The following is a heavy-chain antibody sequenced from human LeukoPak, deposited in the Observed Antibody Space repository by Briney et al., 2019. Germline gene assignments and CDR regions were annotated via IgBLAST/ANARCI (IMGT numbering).Heavy chain of an antibody. J-gene: IGHJ6*02. V-gene: IGHV3-23*01. CDR1: GFTFSDYT. CDR2: LSGSGGTT. Sequence: PGGSLRLSCAASGFTFSDYTINWVRQAPGKGLEWVSGLSGSGGTTYYADSVKGRFTISRDNSKNTLYLQMNSLRAEDTAVYYCARDLYCSGGSCPGDYYYYGMDVWGQGTTVTVSS. CDR3: ARDLYCSGGSCPGDYYYYGMDV. D-gene: IGHD2-15*01.